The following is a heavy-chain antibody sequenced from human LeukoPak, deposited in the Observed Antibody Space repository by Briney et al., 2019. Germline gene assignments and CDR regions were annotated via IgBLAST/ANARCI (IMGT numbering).Heavy chain of an antibody. CDR1: GGSISSYY. Sequence: SETLSLTCTVSGGSISSYYWSWIRQPPGKGLEWIGYIYTSGSTNYNPSLKSRVTISVDTSKNQFSLKLSSVTAADTAEYYCARVGSVDAFDIWGQGTMVSVSS. CDR2: IYTSGST. J-gene: IGHJ3*02. CDR3: ARVGSVDAFDI. D-gene: IGHD1-26*01. V-gene: IGHV4-4*09.